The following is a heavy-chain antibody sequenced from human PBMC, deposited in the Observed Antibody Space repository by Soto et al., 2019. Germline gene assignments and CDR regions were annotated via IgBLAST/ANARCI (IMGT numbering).Heavy chain of an antibody. Sequence: PGESLNISCKGSGFSFTSYWVGWVRQMPVKGLEWMGIIYPGDSDTRYSPSFQGQVTISADKSISTAYLQWSSLKASDTAMYYCTRTSAAGKESYGMDAWGQGTTVTVYS. CDR2: IYPGDSDT. CDR3: TRTSAAGKESYGMDA. D-gene: IGHD6-13*01. V-gene: IGHV5-51*01. CDR1: GFSFTSYW. J-gene: IGHJ6*01.